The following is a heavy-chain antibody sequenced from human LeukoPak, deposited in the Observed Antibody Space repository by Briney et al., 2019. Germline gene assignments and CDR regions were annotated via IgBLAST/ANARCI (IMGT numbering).Heavy chain of an antibody. J-gene: IGHJ3*02. D-gene: IGHD3-10*01. CDR1: GGSISSGSYY. CDR3: AREPDLLLWPFGAFDI. Sequence: SETLSLTCTVSGGSISSGSYYWSWIRQPAGKGLEWIGRIYTSASTNYNPSLKSRVTISVDTSKNQFSLKLSSVTAADTALYFCAREPDLLLWPFGAFDIWGQGTMVTVSS. CDR2: IYTSAST. V-gene: IGHV4-61*02.